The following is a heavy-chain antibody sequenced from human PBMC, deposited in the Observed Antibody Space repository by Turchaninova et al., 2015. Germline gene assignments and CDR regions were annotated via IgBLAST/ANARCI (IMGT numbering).Heavy chain of an antibody. CDR2: IKESGRT. Sequence: QVQLQQWGAGLLKPSETLSLTCAVYGGSFSGYHWSWFRRPHGKGRGWIGAIKESGRTNYNRFLKSRVTISVEPSKNQFSLKLRSVTAADTAVYYCASPITIFGYYGMDVWGQGTTVTVSS. D-gene: IGHD3-3*01. J-gene: IGHJ6*02. CDR1: GGSFSGYH. V-gene: IGHV4-34*01. CDR3: ASPITIFGYYGMDV.